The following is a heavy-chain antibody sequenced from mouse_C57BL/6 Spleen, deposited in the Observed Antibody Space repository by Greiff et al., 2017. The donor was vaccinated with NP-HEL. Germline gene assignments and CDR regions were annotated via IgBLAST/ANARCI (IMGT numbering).Heavy chain of an antibody. V-gene: IGHV3-6*01. CDR3: ARDGLGFDV. D-gene: IGHD4-1*01. J-gene: IGHJ1*03. CDR2: ISYDGSN. Sequence: EVQLQQSGPGLVKPSQSLSLTCSVTGYSITSGYYWYWIRQFPGSQLEWMGYISYDGSNNYNPSLKNRISITRDTSKNQFFLKLKSVTTEDTATYYCARDGLGFDVWGTGTTVTVSS. CDR1: GYSITSGYY.